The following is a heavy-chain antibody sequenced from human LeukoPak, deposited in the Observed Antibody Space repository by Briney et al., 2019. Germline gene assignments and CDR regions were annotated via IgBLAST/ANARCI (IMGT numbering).Heavy chain of an antibody. V-gene: IGHV4-4*02. D-gene: IGHD5-18*01. CDR3: ARASAGYSYGFDY. CDR2: IYHSGST. CDR1: GGSISSSNW. Sequence: SETLSLTCAVSGGSISSSNWWSWVRQPPGKGLEWIGEIYHSGSTNYNPSLKSRVTISVDKSKNQFSLKLSSVTAADTAVYYCARASAGYSYGFDYWGQGTLVTVSS. J-gene: IGHJ4*02.